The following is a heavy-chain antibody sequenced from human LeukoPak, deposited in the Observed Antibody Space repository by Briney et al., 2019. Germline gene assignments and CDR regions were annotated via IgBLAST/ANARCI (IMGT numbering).Heavy chain of an antibody. D-gene: IGHD5-12*01. CDR2: ISGSGGNT. CDR1: GFTFSDYA. Sequence: PGGSLRLSCAASGFTFSDYAMSWVRQAPGKGLEWVSAISGSGGNTYYADSVEGRFTISRDNSKNTLYLQMNSLRAEDTAVYYCARVLGGYSGYGPFDYWGQGTLVTVSS. CDR3: ARVLGGYSGYGPFDY. J-gene: IGHJ4*02. V-gene: IGHV3-23*01.